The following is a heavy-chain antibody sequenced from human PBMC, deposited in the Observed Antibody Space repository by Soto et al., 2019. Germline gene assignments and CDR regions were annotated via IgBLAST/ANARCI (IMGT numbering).Heavy chain of an antibody. CDR1: GYSFTSYW. CDR2: IYPGDSDT. CDR3: ARPRHYDFWSGPYYFDY. J-gene: IGHJ4*02. D-gene: IGHD3-3*01. Sequence: GESLKISCKGSGYSFTSYWIGWVRQMPGKGLEWMGIIYPGDSDTRYSPSFQGQVTISADKSISTAYLQWSSLKASDTAMYYCARPRHYDFWSGPYYFDYGGQGTLVTVS. V-gene: IGHV5-51*01.